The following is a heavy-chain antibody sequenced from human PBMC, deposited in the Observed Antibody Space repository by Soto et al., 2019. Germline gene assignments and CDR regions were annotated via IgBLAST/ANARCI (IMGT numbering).Heavy chain of an antibody. Sequence: EVQLVESGGGPVRPGGSLKLSCAASGFNFITYSLSWVRQAPGKGLEWVASISSSAVYIDYADSVKGRFTISRDNANNALDMQMNSLRAEDTATYYCVRDGLDYYDTERLYFDNWGQGTLVTVSS. D-gene: IGHD3-22*01. CDR3: VRDGLDYYDTERLYFDN. J-gene: IGHJ4*02. CDR1: GFNFITYS. CDR2: ISSSAVYI. V-gene: IGHV3-21*01.